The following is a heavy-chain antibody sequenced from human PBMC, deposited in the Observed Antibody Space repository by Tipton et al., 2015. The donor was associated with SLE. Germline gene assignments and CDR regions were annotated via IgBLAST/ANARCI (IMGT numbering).Heavy chain of an antibody. V-gene: IGHV3-74*01. D-gene: IGHD3-10*01. CDR2: MNGDGTTT. CDR3: IRYDNGWD. CDR1: ESTFSSYY. Sequence: SLRLSCTASESTFSSYYMSWFRQAPGKGLVWVSRMNGDGTTTNYADSVKGRFTISRDNAKNTLYLQMNSLRAEDTAMYYCIRYDNGWDWGQGTLVTVSS. J-gene: IGHJ4*02.